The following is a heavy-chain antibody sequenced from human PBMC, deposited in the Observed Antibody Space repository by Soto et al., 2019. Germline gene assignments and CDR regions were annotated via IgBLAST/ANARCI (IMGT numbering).Heavy chain of an antibody. CDR3: VKDIDAHGTTVTYFDN. Sequence: RRLSCAASGFRFDDYAMHWVRQAPGKGLEWVSGLSWNGNAIGYAESVKGRFTISRDNAKNSLYLQMNSLRGEDTALYYCVKDIDAHGTTVTYFDNWGQGALVTV. CDR1: GFRFDDYA. CDR2: LSWNGNAI. V-gene: IGHV3-9*01. D-gene: IGHD4-17*01. J-gene: IGHJ4*02.